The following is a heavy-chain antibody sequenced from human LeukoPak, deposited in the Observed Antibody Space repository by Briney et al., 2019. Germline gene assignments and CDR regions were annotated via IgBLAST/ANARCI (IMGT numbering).Heavy chain of an antibody. J-gene: IGHJ6*04. V-gene: IGHV1-2*02. Sequence: ASAKVSCKASGYTFTSYYMHWVRQAPGQGLEWMGWINPNSGGTNYAQKFQGRATMTRDTSISTAYMELSRLRSDDTAVYYCARDREYYYDSSGPLDVWGKGTTVTVSS. D-gene: IGHD3-22*01. CDR3: ARDREYYYDSSGPLDV. CDR2: INPNSGGT. CDR1: GYTFTSYY.